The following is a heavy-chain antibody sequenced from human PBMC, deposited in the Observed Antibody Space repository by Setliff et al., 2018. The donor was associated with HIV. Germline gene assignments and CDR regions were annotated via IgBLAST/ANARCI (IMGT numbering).Heavy chain of an antibody. V-gene: IGHV4-34*01. Sequence: SETLSLTCAVYGGSFSDYYWSWIRQPPGKGLEWIGEINHSGSTNYNPSLKRRVTISVDTSKNQFSLKLSSVTAADTAVYYCARQGGATPEPWGQGTLVTVSS. J-gene: IGHJ4*02. CDR1: GGSFSDYY. CDR2: INHSGST. D-gene: IGHD1-26*01. CDR3: ARQGGATPEP.